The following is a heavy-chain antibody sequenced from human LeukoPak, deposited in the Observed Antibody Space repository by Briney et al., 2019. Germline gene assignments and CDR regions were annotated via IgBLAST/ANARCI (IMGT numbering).Heavy chain of an antibody. CDR2: ISTSSRYI. CDR1: GFTFSSFD. V-gene: IGHV3-21*01. Sequence: GGSLRLSCAASGFTFSSFDMNWVRQAPGKGLEWVSSISTSSRYIYYRDSVRGRFTISRDDAKNSLYLQMNSLRVEDTAVYYCARADCSGSTCYLRRSWFDPWGQGTLVTVSS. D-gene: IGHD2-2*01. J-gene: IGHJ5*02. CDR3: ARADCSGSTCYLRRSWFDP.